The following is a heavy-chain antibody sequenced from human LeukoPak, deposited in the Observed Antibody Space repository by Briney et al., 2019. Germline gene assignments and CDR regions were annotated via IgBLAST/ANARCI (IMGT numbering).Heavy chain of an antibody. D-gene: IGHD3-10*01. CDR3: ARDLEVPPEYYFDY. CDR1: GFTFSTYG. Sequence: PGGSLRLSCAASGFTFSTYGMHWVRQAPGKGLEWVAVIWYDGSNKYYADSVKGRFTISRDNSKNTLYLQMNSLRAEDTAVYYCARDLEVPPEYYFDYWGQGTLVTVSS. V-gene: IGHV3-33*01. CDR2: IWYDGSNK. J-gene: IGHJ4*02.